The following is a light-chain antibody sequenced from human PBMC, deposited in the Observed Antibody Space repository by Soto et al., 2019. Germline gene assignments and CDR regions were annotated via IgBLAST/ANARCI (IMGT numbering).Light chain of an antibody. CDR2: WAS. CDR1: QNILNRSNKKNY. V-gene: IGKV4-1*01. J-gene: IGKJ2*01. Sequence: IVMTQSPDSLAVSLGERVTINCKSSQNILNRSNKKNYLAWYQQKPGQPPKLFISWASTRESGVPDRFSGSGSGTDFTLTISSLQAEDVAVYYCQQYYSIVPHTFGQGTKLEIK. CDR3: QQYYSIVPHT.